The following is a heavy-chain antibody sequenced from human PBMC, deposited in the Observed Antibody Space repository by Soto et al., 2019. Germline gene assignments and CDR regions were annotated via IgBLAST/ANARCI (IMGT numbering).Heavy chain of an antibody. D-gene: IGHD2-15*01. Sequence: QITLKESGPTLVKPTQTLTLTCTFSGFSLSTSGVAVAWVRQPPRKALEWLALIYRNDDKRYSPSLKSRLTIPEDTSKNQVLLTMPNVSPVDTAPYYCPHISGWPKGRFEHWGQGTLVAVSS. V-gene: IGHV2-5*01. CDR3: PHISGWPKGRFEH. CDR2: IYRNDDK. CDR1: GFSLSTSGVA. J-gene: IGHJ4*02.